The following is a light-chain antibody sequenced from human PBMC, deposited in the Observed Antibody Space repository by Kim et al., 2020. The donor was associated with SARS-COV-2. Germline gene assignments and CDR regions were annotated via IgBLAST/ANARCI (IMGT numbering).Light chain of an antibody. CDR1: QSVSSN. J-gene: IGKJ4*01. CDR2: GAS. Sequence: EIVMTQSPATLSVSPGERATLPCRASQSVSSNLAWYQQKPGQAPRLLIYGASTRATGIPARFSGSGSGTEFTLTISSLQSEDFAVYYCQQYNNWPPLTFGGGTKVDLK. CDR3: QQYNNWPPLT. V-gene: IGKV3-15*01.